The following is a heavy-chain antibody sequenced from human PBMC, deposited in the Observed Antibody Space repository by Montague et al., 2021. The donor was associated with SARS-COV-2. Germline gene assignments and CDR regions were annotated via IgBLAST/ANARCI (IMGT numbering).Heavy chain of an antibody. CDR1: GDSVSTYY. V-gene: IGHV4-59*08. J-gene: IGHJ4*02. CDR2: VHYSGST. Sequence: SETLSLTCSVSGDSVSTYYWSWIRQSPGKELEWISYVHYSGSTNYSPSLKSRVTLSVQTSNNQVSLTLTSVTAADSAVYYCARQAGVTVSTRFLDNWGQGTPVTVSS. CDR3: ARQAGVTVSTRFLDN. D-gene: IGHD5/OR15-5a*01.